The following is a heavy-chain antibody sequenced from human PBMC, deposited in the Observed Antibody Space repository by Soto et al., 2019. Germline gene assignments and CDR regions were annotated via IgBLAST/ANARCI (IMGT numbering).Heavy chain of an antibody. CDR1: GFTFSSYE. CDR3: ARGGGGGPFEH. J-gene: IGHJ4*02. CDR2: ISSSGSTI. D-gene: IGHD2-21*01. V-gene: IGHV3-48*03. Sequence: GGSLILSCAASGFTFSSYEMNWVRQARGKGLEWVSYISSSGSTIYYADSVKGRFTISRDNAKNSLYLQMNSLRAEDTAVYYCARGGGGGPFEHWGQGVLVDVS.